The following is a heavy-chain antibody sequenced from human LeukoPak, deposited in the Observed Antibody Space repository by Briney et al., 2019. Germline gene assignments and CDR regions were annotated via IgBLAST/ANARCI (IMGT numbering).Heavy chain of an antibody. D-gene: IGHD3-9*01. CDR3: TKFYYDVLTGCRGMDV. J-gene: IGHJ6*02. V-gene: IGHV3-73*01. CDR1: GFTFSASA. Sequence: GGSLRLSCAASGFTFSASAMHWVRQASGKGLEWVGRIRSKADDFATAYAASVKGRFLISRDDSKNTAYLQMNSLKTEDTAVYYCTKFYYDVLTGCRGMDVWGQGTTVTVSS. CDR2: IRSKADDFAT.